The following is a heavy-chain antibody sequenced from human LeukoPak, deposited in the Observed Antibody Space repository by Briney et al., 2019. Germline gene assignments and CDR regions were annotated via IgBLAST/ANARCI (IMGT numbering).Heavy chain of an antibody. CDR2: IYYSGST. D-gene: IGHD3-9*01. J-gene: IGHJ5*01. V-gene: IGHV4-59*08. CDR1: GDSITSYY. CDR3: ARLSNYGILTGNSWFDS. Sequence: SETLSLTCTVSGDSITSYYWTWIRQPPGMALEWIGYIYYSGSTNYSPSLKSRVTISLDKSKTQFFLKLSSVAAADTAVYYCARLSNYGILTGNSWFDSWGQGTLVTVSS.